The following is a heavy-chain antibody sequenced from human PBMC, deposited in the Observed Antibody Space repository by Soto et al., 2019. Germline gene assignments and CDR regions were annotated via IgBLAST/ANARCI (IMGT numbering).Heavy chain of an antibody. CDR2: IKSKTDGGTT. V-gene: IGHV3-15*01. Sequence: EVQLVESGGGLVKLGGSLRLSCAASGFPFSNAWMSWVRQAPGKGLEWVGRIKSKTDGGTTDYAAPVKGRFTISRDDSQNTLYLQMNGLKTEDTAVYYRNTDGQVLPNGMDVWGQGTTVTVSS. J-gene: IGHJ6*02. CDR1: GFPFSNAW. CDR3: NTDGQVLPNGMDV.